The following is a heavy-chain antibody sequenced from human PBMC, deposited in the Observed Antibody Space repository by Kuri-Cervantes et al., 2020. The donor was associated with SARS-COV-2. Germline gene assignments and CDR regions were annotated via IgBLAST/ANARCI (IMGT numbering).Heavy chain of an antibody. CDR2: IIPIFGTA. CDR3: ARGESGYYSYYYYYMDV. V-gene: IGHV1-69*13. J-gene: IGHJ6*03. D-gene: IGHD3-22*01. CDR1: GYTFTSYG. Sequence: SVKVSCKASGYTFTSYGISWVRQAPGQGLEWMGGIIPIFGTANYAQKFQGRVTITADESTSTAYMELSSLRSEDTAVYYCARGESGYYSYYYYYMDVWGKGTTVTVSS.